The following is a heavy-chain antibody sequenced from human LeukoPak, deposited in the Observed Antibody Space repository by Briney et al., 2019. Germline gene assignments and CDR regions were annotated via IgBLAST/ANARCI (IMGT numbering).Heavy chain of an antibody. J-gene: IGHJ4*02. CDR1: GFTFSSYA. D-gene: IGHD3-22*01. CDR3: ARDGDYYDSSGYFDY. V-gene: IGHV3-30-3*01. Sequence: GGSLRLSCAASGFTFSSYAMHWVRQAPGKGLEWVAVISYDGSNKYYADSVKGRFTISRDNSKNTLYLQMNSLRAEDTAVYYCARDGDYYDSSGYFDYWGQGTLVTGSS. CDR2: ISYDGSNK.